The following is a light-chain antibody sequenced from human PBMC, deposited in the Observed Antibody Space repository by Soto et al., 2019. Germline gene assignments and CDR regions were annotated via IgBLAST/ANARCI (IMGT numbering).Light chain of an antibody. J-gene: IGKJ2*01. CDR1: QTITNSY. V-gene: IGKV3-20*01. CDR2: GAS. Sequence: EIVLTQSPGTLSLSVGERVTLSCRASQTITNSYLAWYQQKAGQAPRLLIFGASNRAAGIPDRFSGSGSGTDFSLTISKLEPYDFAVYYCEQYGSSPYTFGQGTKLDI. CDR3: EQYGSSPYT.